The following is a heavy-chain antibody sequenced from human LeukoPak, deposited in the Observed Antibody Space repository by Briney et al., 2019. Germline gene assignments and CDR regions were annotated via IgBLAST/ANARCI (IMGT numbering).Heavy chain of an antibody. CDR3: AKDWDPALLLWLDY. Sequence: HTGGSLRLSCAASGFTFSSYAMSWVRQAPGKGLEWVSAISGSGGSTYYADSVKGRFTISRDNSKNTLYLQMNSLRAEDTAVYYCAKDWDPALLLWLDYWGQGTLVTVSS. D-gene: IGHD3-10*01. V-gene: IGHV3-23*01. CDR1: GFTFSSYA. CDR2: ISGSGGST. J-gene: IGHJ4*02.